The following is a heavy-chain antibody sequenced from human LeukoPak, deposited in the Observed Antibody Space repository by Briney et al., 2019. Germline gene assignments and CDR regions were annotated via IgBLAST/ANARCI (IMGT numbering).Heavy chain of an antibody. CDR2: INSDGSST. CDR3: ARGRQGSRTDFDI. V-gene: IGHV3-74*01. J-gene: IGHJ3*02. D-gene: IGHD2-15*01. Sequence: GGSLRLXCAASGFTFSSYWMHWVRQAPGKGLVWVSRINSDGSSTSYADFVKGRFTISRDNAKNTLYLQMNSLRAEDTAVYYCARGRQGSRTDFDIWGQGTMVTVSS. CDR1: GFTFSSYW.